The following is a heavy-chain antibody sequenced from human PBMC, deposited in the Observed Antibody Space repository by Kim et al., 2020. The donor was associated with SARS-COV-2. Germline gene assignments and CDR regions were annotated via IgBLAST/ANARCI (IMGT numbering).Heavy chain of an antibody. CDR2: IYYSGST. J-gene: IGHJ5*02. D-gene: IGHD6-13*01. Sequence: SETLSLTCTVSGGSISSSSYYWGWIRQPPGKGLEWIGSIYYSGSTYYNPSLKSRVTISVDTSKNQFSLKLSSVTAADTAVYYCARHKKAAGRDVNWFDPWGQGTLVTVSS. V-gene: IGHV4-39*01. CDR1: GGSISSSSYY. CDR3: ARHKKAAGRDVNWFDP.